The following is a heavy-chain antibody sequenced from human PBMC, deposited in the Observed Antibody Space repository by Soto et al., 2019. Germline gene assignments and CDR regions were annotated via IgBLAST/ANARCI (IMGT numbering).Heavy chain of an antibody. Sequence: GGSLRLSCAASGFTFDDYAMHWVRQVLGKGLEWVSSISWNSGDIGYADSVKGRFTTSRDNAKNSLYLQMNSLRPEDTALYYCVRSKGGYSYGTPFDYWGQGTLVTVSS. CDR1: GFTFDDYA. CDR2: ISWNSGDI. V-gene: IGHV3-9*01. D-gene: IGHD5-18*01. CDR3: VRSKGGYSYGTPFDY. J-gene: IGHJ4*02.